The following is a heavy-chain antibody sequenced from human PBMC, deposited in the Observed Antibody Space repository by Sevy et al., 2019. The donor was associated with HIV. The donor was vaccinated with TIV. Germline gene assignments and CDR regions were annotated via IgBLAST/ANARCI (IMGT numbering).Heavy chain of an antibody. D-gene: IGHD6-19*01. Sequence: GGSLRLSCAISGFTVNDKYIIWVRQAPGKGLEWVSVIFSSGSTYYADSANGRFPISRDNSKNTVHLQMKSVRAEDTAVYYCVSLFLSYRSGWSYFDYWGQGTLVTVSS. J-gene: IGHJ4*02. CDR3: VSLFLSYRSGWSYFDY. V-gene: IGHV3-66*02. CDR2: IFSSGST. CDR1: GFTVNDKY.